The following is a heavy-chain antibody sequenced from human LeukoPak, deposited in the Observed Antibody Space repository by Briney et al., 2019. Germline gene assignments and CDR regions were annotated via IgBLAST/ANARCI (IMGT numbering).Heavy chain of an antibody. CDR3: AKDRYGYGPPLYYFDY. D-gene: IGHD3-16*01. J-gene: IGHJ4*02. V-gene: IGHV3-30*02. CDR1: GFTFGDYA. Sequence: PGGSLRLSCTASGFTFGDYAMNWFRQAPGKGLEWVAFIRYDGSNKYYADSVKGRFTISRDNSKNTLYLQMNSLRAEDTAVYYCAKDRYGYGPPLYYFDYWGQGTLVTVSS. CDR2: IRYDGSNK.